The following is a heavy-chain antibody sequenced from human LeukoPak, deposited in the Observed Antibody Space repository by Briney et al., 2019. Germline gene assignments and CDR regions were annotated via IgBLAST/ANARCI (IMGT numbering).Heavy chain of an antibody. Sequence: GGSLRLSCAASGFTFSSYAMSWVRQAPGKGLEWVSAISGSGGSTYYADSVKGRFTISRDNSKNTLYLQMNSLRAEDTAVYYCAKDLGGGITMTTVLYWGQGTLVTVSS. V-gene: IGHV3-23*01. J-gene: IGHJ4*02. D-gene: IGHD4-17*01. CDR1: GFTFSSYA. CDR3: AKDLGGGITMTTVLY. CDR2: ISGSGGST.